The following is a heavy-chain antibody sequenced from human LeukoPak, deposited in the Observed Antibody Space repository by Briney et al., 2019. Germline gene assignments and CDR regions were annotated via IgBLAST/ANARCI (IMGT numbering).Heavy chain of an antibody. D-gene: IGHD3-3*01. J-gene: IGHJ4*02. V-gene: IGHV3-21*01. Sequence: GGSLRLSCAASGFTFSRNAMNWVRQAPGKGLEWVSFISSSSNYMSYADSVKGRFTISRDNAKNSLYLQMNSLRAEDTAVYYCARDHPGDYDFWSGYSYKYYFDYWGQGTLVTVSS. CDR2: ISSSSNYM. CDR1: GFTFSRNA. CDR3: ARDHPGDYDFWSGYSYKYYFDY.